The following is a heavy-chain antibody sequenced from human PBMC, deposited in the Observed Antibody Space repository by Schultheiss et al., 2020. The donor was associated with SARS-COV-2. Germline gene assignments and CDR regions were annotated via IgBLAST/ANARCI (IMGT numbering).Heavy chain of an antibody. CDR1: GGSISSGDYY. D-gene: IGHD4-17*01. CDR2: LYYSGST. Sequence: SETLSLTCTVSGGSISSGDYYWSWIRQHPGKGLECIGYLYYSGSTYYNPSVKSLVTISVDTSKNQCSLKLSSVTAADTAVYYCARASTTVTTNDYWGQGALVTVAS. V-gene: IGHV4-31*01. CDR3: ARASTTVTTNDY. J-gene: IGHJ4*02.